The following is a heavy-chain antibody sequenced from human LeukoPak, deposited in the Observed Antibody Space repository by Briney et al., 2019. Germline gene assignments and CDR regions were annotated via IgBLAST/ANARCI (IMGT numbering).Heavy chain of an antibody. D-gene: IGHD6-13*01. CDR3: ARTYMGYSSSWYYFDY. CDR2: IYYSGST. Sequence: PSETLSLTCTVSGGSISSYYWSWIRQPPGKGLEWIGYIYYSGSTNYNPSLKSRVTISVDTSKNQFSLKLSSVTAADTAVYYCARTYMGYSSSWYYFDYWGQGTLVTVSS. V-gene: IGHV4-59*01. J-gene: IGHJ4*02. CDR1: GGSISSYY.